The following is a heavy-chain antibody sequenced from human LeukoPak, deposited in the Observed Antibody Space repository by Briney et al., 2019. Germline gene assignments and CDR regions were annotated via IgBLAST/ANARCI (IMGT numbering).Heavy chain of an antibody. V-gene: IGHV3-23*01. J-gene: IGHJ6*02. D-gene: IGHD2-15*01. CDR1: GFTFSVYG. CDR3: AKGSSCRDGSCSNFHYYGMDV. Sequence: GGSLRLSCAASGFTFSVYGMTWVRQAPGKGLEWISGISASSSKTYYADSVNGRFTISRDNSNNTLYLQMNSLRAEDTAVYYCAKGSSCRDGSCSNFHYYGMDVWGQGTTVTVS. CDR2: ISASSSKT.